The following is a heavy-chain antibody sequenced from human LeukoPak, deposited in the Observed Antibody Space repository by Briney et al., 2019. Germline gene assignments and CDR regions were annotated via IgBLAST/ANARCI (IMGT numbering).Heavy chain of an antibody. CDR3: ARSPSGFSFDL. J-gene: IGHJ3*01. D-gene: IGHD3-22*01. CDR2: IYYTGNT. Sequence: TSETLSLTCTVSSGSISSGSYSWSWIRQRPVKGLEWLGYIYYTGNTYFSPSLKSRVDISVDTSKNQLSLKLSSVTAADTAIYYCARSPSGFSFDLWGQGTMVTVSS. CDR1: SGSISSGSYS. V-gene: IGHV4-31*03.